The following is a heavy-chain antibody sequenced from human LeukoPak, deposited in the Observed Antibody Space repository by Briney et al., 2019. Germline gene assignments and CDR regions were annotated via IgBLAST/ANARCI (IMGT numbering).Heavy chain of an antibody. CDR3: ARDGGWYFDY. CDR2: ISYDGSNK. Sequence: GGSLRLSCAASGFTFSSYAMHWVRQAPGKGLEWVAVISYDGSNKYYADSVKGRFTISRDNSKNTLCLQMNSLRAEDTAVYYCARDGGWYFDYWGQGTLVTVSS. CDR1: GFTFSSYA. V-gene: IGHV3-30*04. J-gene: IGHJ4*02. D-gene: IGHD6-19*01.